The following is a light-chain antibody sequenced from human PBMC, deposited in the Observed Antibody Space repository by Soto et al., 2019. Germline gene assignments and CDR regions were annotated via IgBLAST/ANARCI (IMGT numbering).Light chain of an antibody. J-gene: IGKJ1*01. CDR2: AAS. Sequence: DFRMTQSPSSLSASVGDRVTITCRASKDISNSLAWYQEKAGKVPKLLIYAASTLQSGVPSRFSGSGSGTDFTLTISSLQPEDAATYYCQKYDSARWTFGQGTKVEAK. CDR3: QKYDSARWT. CDR1: KDISNS. V-gene: IGKV1-27*01.